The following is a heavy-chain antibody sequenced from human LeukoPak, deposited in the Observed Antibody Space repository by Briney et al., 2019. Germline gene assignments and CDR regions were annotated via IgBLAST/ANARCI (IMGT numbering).Heavy chain of an antibody. CDR2: ISGSGGST. J-gene: IGHJ4*02. D-gene: IGHD3-22*01. Sequence: QSGGSLRLSCAASGFTFSSYAMSWVRQAPGKGLEWVSAISGSGGSTYYADSVKGRFTISRDNSKNTLYLQMNSLRAEDTAVYYYTTASTIVPPLYYPDDWGQGALVTVSS. CDR3: TTASTIVPPLYYPDD. CDR1: GFTFSSYA. V-gene: IGHV3-23*01.